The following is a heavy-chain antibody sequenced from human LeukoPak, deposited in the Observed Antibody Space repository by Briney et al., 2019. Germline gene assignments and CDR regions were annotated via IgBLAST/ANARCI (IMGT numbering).Heavy chain of an antibody. J-gene: IGHJ4*02. V-gene: IGHV5-51*01. CDR1: GHNFTKYW. CDR2: IYAGDSDT. CDR3: ASTPGGTSGWSN. Sequence: GESLKISCKNYGHNFTKYWIGWVRQMPGKGLEWMGVIYAGDSDTRYSPSFQGQVTISVDESINTAYPQWSNLKASDTATYYCASTPGGTSGWSNWGQGTLVTVSS. D-gene: IGHD6-19*01.